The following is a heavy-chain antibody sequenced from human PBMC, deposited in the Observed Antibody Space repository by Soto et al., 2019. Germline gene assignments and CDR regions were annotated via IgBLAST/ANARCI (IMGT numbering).Heavy chain of an antibody. D-gene: IGHD3-3*01. CDR2: IYWDDDK. J-gene: IGHJ4*02. V-gene: IGHV2-5*02. CDR1: GFSLTTSGVG. CDR3: AHRVLRTVFGLVTTTAIYFDF. Sequence: QITLNESGPTQVKPRQTLTLTCTFSGFSLTTSGVGVGWIRQSPGKAPEWLALIYWDDDKGYSPSPNSRLTITKYTSKSQVVLTMADLDPAYTATYYCAHRVLRTVFGLVTTTAIYFDFWGQGTPVAVSS.